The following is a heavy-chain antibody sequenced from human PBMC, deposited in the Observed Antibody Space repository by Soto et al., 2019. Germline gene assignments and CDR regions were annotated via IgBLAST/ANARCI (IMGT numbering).Heavy chain of an antibody. Sequence: QVQLLESGGGVVQPGRSLRLSCAASGFTFSTYGMHWVRQAPGKGLEWVAVMGNDGITTFYADSVKGRFTISRDNSKNSLFLQMNRLRADGTAVYYIAKEVQWELNAFDIWGQGTMFTVAS. J-gene: IGHJ3*02. CDR3: AKEVQWELNAFDI. CDR1: GFTFSTYG. D-gene: IGHD1-26*01. CDR2: MGNDGITT. V-gene: IGHV3-30*18.